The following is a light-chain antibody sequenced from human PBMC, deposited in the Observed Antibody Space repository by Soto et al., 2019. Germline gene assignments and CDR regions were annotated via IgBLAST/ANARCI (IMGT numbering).Light chain of an antibody. J-gene: IGKJ5*01. Sequence: ITQSPSSLSASVGDRVTITCRAGQSISSYLNWYQQKPGQAPRLLLYGASTRATGIPVRFSGSGFGTEFTLTISSLQSEDFAVYYCQQYKNWPLFGQGTRLEIK. CDR1: QSISSY. CDR3: QQYKNWPL. V-gene: IGKV3-15*01. CDR2: GAS.